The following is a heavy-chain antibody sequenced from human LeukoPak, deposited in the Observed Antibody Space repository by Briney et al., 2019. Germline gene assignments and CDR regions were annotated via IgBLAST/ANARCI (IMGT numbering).Heavy chain of an antibody. D-gene: IGHD3-22*01. J-gene: IGHJ4*02. CDR1: GYTFTSYG. CDR2: ISAYNGIT. CDR3: AREPNYYDSSGYCY. Sequence: RASVKVSCKASGYTFTSYGISWVRQAPGQGLEWMGWISAYNGITNYAQKLQGRVTMTTDTSTSTAYMELRSLRSDDTAVYYCAREPNYYDSSGYCYWGQGTLVTVSS. V-gene: IGHV1-18*01.